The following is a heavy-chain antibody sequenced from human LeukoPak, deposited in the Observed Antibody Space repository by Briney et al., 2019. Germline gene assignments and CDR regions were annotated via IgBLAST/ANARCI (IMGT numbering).Heavy chain of an antibody. D-gene: IGHD3-22*01. CDR1: GFSIRTFG. J-gene: IGHJ4*02. V-gene: IGHV3-23*01. CDR2: LSAGTESS. Sequence: PGGSLRLSCASSGFSIRTFGMTWVRQAAGKGLEWVSTLSAGTESSYYADAVKGRFTVSGDYSKNTLYLLMTNVRANDSAVYYCAKSYDFDSRGYYSDWGQGTLVAVSS. CDR3: AKSYDFDSRGYYSD.